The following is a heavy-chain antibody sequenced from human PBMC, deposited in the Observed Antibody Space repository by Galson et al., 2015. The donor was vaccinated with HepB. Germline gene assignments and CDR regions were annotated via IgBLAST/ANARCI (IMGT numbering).Heavy chain of an antibody. CDR1: GFTFSSYS. CDR3: ARLLWSRSYGMDV. J-gene: IGHJ6*02. D-gene: IGHD3-10*01. CDR2: ISSSSSYI. Sequence: SLRLSCAASGFTFSSYSMNWVRQAPGKGLEWVSSISSSSSYIYYADSVKGRFTISRDNAKNSLYLQMNSLRAEDTAVYYCARLLWSRSYGMDVWGQGTTVTVSS. V-gene: IGHV3-21*01.